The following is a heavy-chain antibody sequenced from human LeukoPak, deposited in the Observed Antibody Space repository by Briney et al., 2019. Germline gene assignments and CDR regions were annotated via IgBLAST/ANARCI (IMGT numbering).Heavy chain of an antibody. J-gene: IGHJ6*02. Sequence: SETLSLTCTVSSGSISTYYWSWIRQPPGKGLEWIGYVYYTGSTNYNPSLKSRVTISVDTSKNQFSLKLTSVTAADTAVYYCARHTFPASYCAMDVWGQGTTVTVSS. CDR3: ARHTFPASYCAMDV. V-gene: IGHV4-59*08. D-gene: IGHD2/OR15-2a*01. CDR1: SGSISTYY. CDR2: VYYTGST.